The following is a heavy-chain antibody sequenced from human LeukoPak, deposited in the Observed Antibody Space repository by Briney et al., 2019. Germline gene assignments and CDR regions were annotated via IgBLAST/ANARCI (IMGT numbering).Heavy chain of an antibody. J-gene: IGHJ4*02. CDR2: ITGDSNTI. CDR3: ARDRMGGSFDY. D-gene: IGHD2-15*01. CDR1: GFAFSPYA. Sequence: GGSLRLSCAASGFAFSPYAMNWVRQAPGKGLEWVSSITGDSNTIYYADSMKGRFTVSRDNAENSLYRQMNSLSAEDTAVYYCARDRMGGSFDYWGQGTLVTVSS. V-gene: IGHV3-48*01.